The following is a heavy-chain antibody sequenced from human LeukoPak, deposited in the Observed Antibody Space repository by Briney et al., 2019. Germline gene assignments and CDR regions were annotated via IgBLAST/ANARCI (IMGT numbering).Heavy chain of an antibody. Sequence: SETLSLTCTVSGGSISSYYWSWIRQPPGKGLEWIGYIYYSGSTNYNPSLKSRVTISVDTSKNQSSLKLSSVTAADTAVYYCARGNNYGPGSYKYWGQGTLVTVSS. CDR1: GGSISSYY. CDR2: IYYSGST. D-gene: IGHD3-10*01. CDR3: ARGNNYGPGSYKY. V-gene: IGHV4-59*01. J-gene: IGHJ4*02.